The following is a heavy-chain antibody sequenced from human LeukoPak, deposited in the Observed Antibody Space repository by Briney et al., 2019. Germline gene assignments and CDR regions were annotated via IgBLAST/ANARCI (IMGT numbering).Heavy chain of an antibody. CDR3: ARQRGTIAVVPAAPQPPLDY. CDR1: GYTFTSYG. V-gene: IGHV1-18*04. J-gene: IGHJ4*02. D-gene: IGHD2-2*01. Sequence: ASVKVSCKASGYTFTSYGISWVRQAPGQGLEWMGWISAYNGNTNYAQKLQGRVTMTTDTSTSTAYMELRSLRSDDTAVYYCARQRGTIAVVPAAPQPPLDYWGQGTLVTVSS. CDR2: ISAYNGNT.